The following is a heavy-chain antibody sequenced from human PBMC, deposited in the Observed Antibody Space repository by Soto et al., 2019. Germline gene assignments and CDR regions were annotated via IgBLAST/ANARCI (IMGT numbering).Heavy chain of an antibody. V-gene: IGHV3-74*01. Sequence: EVQLVESGGGLVQPGGSLRLSCTASGFPLSDYWMHWVRQAPGKGLVWVSRINSDGSSRTYADPVKGRFTISRDNAQNTVYLKKNSLGPDDAGAYYWARGDITTAKYYSSRDVGDKGTTFTVAS. CDR2: INSDGSSR. J-gene: IGHJ6*03. D-gene: IGHD5-12*01. CDR3: ARGDITTAKYYSSRDV. CDR1: GFPLSDYW.